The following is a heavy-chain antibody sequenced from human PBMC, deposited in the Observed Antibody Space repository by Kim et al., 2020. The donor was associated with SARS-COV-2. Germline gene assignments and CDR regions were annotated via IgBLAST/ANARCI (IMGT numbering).Heavy chain of an antibody. CDR3: GKLAEAGAYYYGMDV. V-gene: IGHV3-9*01. D-gene: IGHD6-13*01. CDR2: ISWNSDSK. J-gene: IGHJ6*02. Sequence: GGSLRLSCAASGFTFDEYAMHWVRQAPGKGLEWVSGISWNSDSKGYADPAKGRFTISRDNAKNSLYLQMNSRRGEDPAVYYCGKLAEAGAYYYGMDVWG. CDR1: GFTFDEYA.